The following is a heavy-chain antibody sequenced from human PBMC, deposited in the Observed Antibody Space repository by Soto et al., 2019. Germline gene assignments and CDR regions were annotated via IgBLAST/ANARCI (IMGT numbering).Heavy chain of an antibody. CDR1: GFTFSNAW. Sequence: GGALRLSCEASGFTFSNAWMNWVRQSPGKGLEWLGRIKSKVDGGTADYGAATKGRFSISRDDLKNMLYLQMNSLKPDDTAVYYCTTLSYLYYDGLDVWGQGTTVTVSS. CDR2: IKSKVDGGTA. J-gene: IGHJ6*02. CDR3: TTLSYLYYDGLDV. V-gene: IGHV3-15*01. D-gene: IGHD2-2*01.